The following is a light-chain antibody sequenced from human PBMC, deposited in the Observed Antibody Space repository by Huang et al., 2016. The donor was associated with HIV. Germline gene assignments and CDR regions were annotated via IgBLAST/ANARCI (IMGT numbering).Light chain of an antibody. J-gene: IGKJ1*01. Sequence: EIVMTQSPATLSVSPGERANLSCRASQYVSSNVAWNQRKPGQAPRLVIYGASTRATGIPARFSGSGSRTEFTLTISSLQSEDFAVYFCQQYNNWPWTFGQGTEVEIK. V-gene: IGKV3-15*01. CDR1: QYVSSN. CDR3: QQYNNWPWT. CDR2: GAS.